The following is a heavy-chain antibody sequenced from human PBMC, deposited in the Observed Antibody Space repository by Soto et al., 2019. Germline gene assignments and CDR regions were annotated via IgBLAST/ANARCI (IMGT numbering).Heavy chain of an antibody. V-gene: IGHV3-33*01. Sequence: QVQLVESGGGVVQPGRSLRLSCAASGFTFSSYGMHWVRQAPGKGLEWVAVIWYDGSNKYYADSVKGRFTISRDNSKNTLYLQMNSLRAEDTAVYYCARDPYSGSYLPHPGNYWGQGTLVTVSS. CDR2: IWYDGSNK. D-gene: IGHD1-26*01. CDR1: GFTFSSYG. J-gene: IGHJ4*02. CDR3: ARDPYSGSYLPHPGNY.